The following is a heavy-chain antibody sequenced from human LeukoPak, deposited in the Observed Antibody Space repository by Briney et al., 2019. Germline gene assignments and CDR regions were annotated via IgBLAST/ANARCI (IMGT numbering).Heavy chain of an antibody. V-gene: IGHV3-23*01. CDR2: ISSSGGGT. CDR1: GFSFSSYA. J-gene: IGHJ4*02. D-gene: IGHD6-19*01. Sequence: PGGSLRLSCAASGFSFSSYAMSWVRQAPGKGLEWVSGISSSGGGTYNADFVKGRFTISRDSSKNTVYLQMNSLRAEDTAVYYCARSYSSGWYYFDYWGQGTLVTVSS. CDR3: ARSYSSGWYYFDY.